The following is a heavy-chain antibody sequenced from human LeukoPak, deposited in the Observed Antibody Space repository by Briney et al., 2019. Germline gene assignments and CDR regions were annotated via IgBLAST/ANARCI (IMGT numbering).Heavy chain of an antibody. V-gene: IGHV5-51*03. Sequence: GESLKISRKGSGYSFTSYWILWVRQMPGTGLEWMGNIYPHDSDTKYSPSFQGQVTISADKSISTAYLQWSSLKASDTAIYYWARAVVGGTGMGYWGQGTLVTVSS. J-gene: IGHJ4*02. D-gene: IGHD1-26*01. CDR1: GYSFTSYW. CDR2: IYPHDSDT. CDR3: ARAVVGGTGMGY.